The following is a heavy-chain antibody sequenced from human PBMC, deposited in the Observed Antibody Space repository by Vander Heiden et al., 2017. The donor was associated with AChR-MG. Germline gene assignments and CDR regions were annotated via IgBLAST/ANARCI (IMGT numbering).Heavy chain of an antibody. CDR3: ARAPYYYDSSGYHFDY. Sequence: QLQLQESGPGLVKPSETLSLTCTVPAASISSSSYYWGWIRQPPGKGLEWIGSIYYSGSTYYNPSLKSRVTISVDTSKNQFSLKLSSVTAADTAVYYCARAPYYYDSSGYHFDYWGQGTLVTVSS. CDR1: AASISSSSYY. J-gene: IGHJ4*02. D-gene: IGHD3-22*01. V-gene: IGHV4-39*01. CDR2: IYYSGST.